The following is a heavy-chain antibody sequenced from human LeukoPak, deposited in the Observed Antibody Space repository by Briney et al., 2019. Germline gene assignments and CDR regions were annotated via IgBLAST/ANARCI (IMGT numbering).Heavy chain of an antibody. CDR1: GGSISSYY. V-gene: IGHV4-59*08. Sequence: SETLSLTCTVSGGSISSYYWSWIRQPPGKGLEWVGYIYYSGSTNYNPSLKSRVTISVDTSKNQFSLKLTSVTAADTAVYYCARQKENSWDYYGMDVWGLGTTVTVSS. CDR2: IYYSGST. D-gene: IGHD3-16*01. J-gene: IGHJ6*02. CDR3: ARQKENSWDYYGMDV.